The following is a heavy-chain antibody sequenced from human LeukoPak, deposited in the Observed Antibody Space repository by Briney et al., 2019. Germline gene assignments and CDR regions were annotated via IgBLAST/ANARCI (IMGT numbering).Heavy chain of an antibody. CDR1: VYTFTDYY. J-gene: IGHJ5*01. CDR2: INPNSRVT. Sequence: ASVKVSFTSSVYTFTDYYMHWVRQAPGQGLEWMGWINPNSRVTNYAQKFQGRVTMTRDTSISTAYMELSRLRSDDTAVFYCARQADNNWFDYWGQGTLVTVSS. D-gene: IGHD2-15*01. CDR3: ARQADNNWFDY. V-gene: IGHV1-2*02.